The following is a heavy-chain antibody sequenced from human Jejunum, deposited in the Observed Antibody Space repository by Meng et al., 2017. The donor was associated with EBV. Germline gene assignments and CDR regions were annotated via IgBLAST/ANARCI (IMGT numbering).Heavy chain of an antibody. CDR3: ARGAGNVYSYDSSGSYYFDY. Sequence: QVQLQLWGAGLLKPSGTLSLTCGGXXXSFSGYYWSWIRQPPVKGLEGIGEINHSGSPTYNPSLKSRVTISVDTSKNQISLKLTSVTAADTAVYYCARGAGNVYSYDSSGSYYFDYWGLGTLVTVSS. J-gene: IGHJ4*02. CDR1: XXSFSGYY. V-gene: IGHV4-34*01. D-gene: IGHD3-22*01. CDR2: INHSGSP.